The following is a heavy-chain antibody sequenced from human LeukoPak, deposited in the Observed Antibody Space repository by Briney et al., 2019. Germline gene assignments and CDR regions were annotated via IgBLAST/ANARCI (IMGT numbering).Heavy chain of an antibody. J-gene: IGHJ5*02. D-gene: IGHD3-10*01. CDR2: IWYDGSNK. V-gene: IGHV3-33*01. Sequence: AGGSLRLSCAASGFTFSSYGMHWVRQAPGKGLEWVAVIWYDGSNKYYADSVKGRFTISRDNSKNTLYLQMNSLRAEDTAVYYCAREAGGFDPWAREPWSPSPQ. CDR1: GFTFSSYG. CDR3: AREAGGFDP.